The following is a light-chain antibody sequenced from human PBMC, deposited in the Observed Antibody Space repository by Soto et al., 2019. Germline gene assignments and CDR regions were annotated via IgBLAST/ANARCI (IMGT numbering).Light chain of an antibody. CDR2: AAS. V-gene: IGKV1-27*01. J-gene: IGKJ1*01. CDR1: QGISHF. CDR3: QKYNTVPRT. Sequence: DIQMTQSPSSLSASVGDRVTITCRASQGISHFLAWYQQKPGKVPKLLIYAASILQSGVPPRFSGSGSGTDLTLTISSLQPEDVATYYCQKYNTVPRTFGQGTKVEI.